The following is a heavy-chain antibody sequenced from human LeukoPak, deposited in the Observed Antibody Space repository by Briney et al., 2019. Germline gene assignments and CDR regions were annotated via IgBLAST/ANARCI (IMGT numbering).Heavy chain of an antibody. J-gene: IGHJ6*02. Sequence: GGSLRLSCAASGFTFSNAWMNWVRQAPGKGLEWVGRIKSKTDGGTTDYAAPVKGRFTISRDDSKNTLYLQMNSLKTEDTAVYYCTTDRDVGYCSSTSCYAFYYYYYGMDVWGQGTTVTVSS. V-gene: IGHV3-15*07. CDR3: TTDRDVGYCSSTSCYAFYYYYYGMDV. CDR2: IKSKTDGGTT. D-gene: IGHD2-2*03. CDR1: GFTFSNAW.